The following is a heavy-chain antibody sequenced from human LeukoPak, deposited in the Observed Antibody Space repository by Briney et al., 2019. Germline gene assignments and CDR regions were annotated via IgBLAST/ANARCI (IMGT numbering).Heavy chain of an antibody. CDR2: IKSKTDGGTT. CDR3: TTAQQYYDFWSGYYEYYYMDV. J-gene: IGHJ6*03. CDR1: GFTFSNAW. Sequence: GGSLRLSCAASGFTFSNAWMSWVRQAPGKGLEWVGRIKSKTDGGTTDYAAPVKGRFTISRDDSKNTLYLQMNSLKTEDTAVYYCTTAQQYYDFWSGYYEYYYMDVWSKGTTVTVSS. V-gene: IGHV3-15*01. D-gene: IGHD3-3*01.